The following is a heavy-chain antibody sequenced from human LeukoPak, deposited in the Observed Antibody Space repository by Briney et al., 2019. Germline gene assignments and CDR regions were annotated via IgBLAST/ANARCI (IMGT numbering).Heavy chain of an antibody. J-gene: IGHJ4*02. V-gene: IGHV3-11*01. CDR1: GFTFSDSY. Sequence: GGSLRLSCAASGFTFSDSYMSWIRQAPGKGLEWVSYISSGGTIFYADSVEGRFTISRDNAKNSLYLQMNSLRAEDTAVYYCAREVGDYGDYWGQGTLVTVSS. CDR3: AREVGDYGDY. D-gene: IGHD4-17*01. CDR2: ISSGGTI.